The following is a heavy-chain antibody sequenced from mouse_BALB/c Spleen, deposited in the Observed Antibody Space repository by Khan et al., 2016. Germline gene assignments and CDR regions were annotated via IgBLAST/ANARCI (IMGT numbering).Heavy chain of an antibody. CDR1: GYTFSNYW. J-gene: IGHJ2*01. CDR3: AIHPDY. V-gene: IGHV1-9*01. CDR2: FLPGTDNT. Sequence: QVQLKESGAELMKPGASVKISCKATGYTFSNYWIEWVKQRPGHGLEWIGEFLPGTDNTNYNEKFKDKATFTADTSSNTAYMQLSSLTSEDSAVYYCAIHPDYWGQGATLTVSS.